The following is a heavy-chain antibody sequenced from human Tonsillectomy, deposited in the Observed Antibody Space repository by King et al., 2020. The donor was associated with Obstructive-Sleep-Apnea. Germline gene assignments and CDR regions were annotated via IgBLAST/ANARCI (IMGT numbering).Heavy chain of an antibody. D-gene: IGHD4-17*01. CDR2: IYYSGST. V-gene: IGHV4-61*01. CDR1: GGSVSSGSYY. CDR3: ASQMTTVTTEYFQH. J-gene: IGHJ1*01. Sequence: VQLVESGPGLVKPSETLSLTCTVSGGSVSSGSYYWSWIRQPPGKGLEWIGYIYYSGSTNYNHSLKSRVTISVDTSKNQFSLKLSSVTAADTAVYYCASQMTTVTTEYFQHWGQGTLVTVSS.